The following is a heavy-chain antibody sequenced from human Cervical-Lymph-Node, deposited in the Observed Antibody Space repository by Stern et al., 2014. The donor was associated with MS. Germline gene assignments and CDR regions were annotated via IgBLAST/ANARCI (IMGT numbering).Heavy chain of an antibody. Sequence: VQLVESGPEVKKPGTSVKVSCKASGFTFTSSAVQWVRQARGQRLEWIGWLVVGSGNTNYAQKFQERVTITRDMSTSTAYMELSSLRSEDTAVYYCAARANYYDSPGDWFDPWGQGTLVTVSS. CDR3: AARANYYDSPGDWFDP. D-gene: IGHD3-22*01. CDR1: GFTFTSSA. V-gene: IGHV1-58*01. CDR2: LVVGSGNT. J-gene: IGHJ5*02.